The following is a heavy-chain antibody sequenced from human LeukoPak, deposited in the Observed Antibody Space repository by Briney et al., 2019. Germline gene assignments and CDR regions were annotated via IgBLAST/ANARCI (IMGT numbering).Heavy chain of an antibody. CDR2: ITWDGGET. Sequence: GGSLRLSCAASGFTFDDYNMIWVRQTPGKGLEWVSLITWDGGETFYADSVQGRFTISRDNTRDSLYLHMTSLKVEDTAFYYCVKDNFYDSNVSDPWGQGTLVTVSS. CDR3: VKDNFYDSNVSDP. V-gene: IGHV3-43*01. J-gene: IGHJ5*02. CDR1: GFTFDDYN. D-gene: IGHD3-22*01.